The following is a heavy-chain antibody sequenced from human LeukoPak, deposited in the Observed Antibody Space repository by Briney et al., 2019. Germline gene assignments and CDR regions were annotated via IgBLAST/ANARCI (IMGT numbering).Heavy chain of an antibody. CDR2: IYPGDFDT. CDR3: AGRASSTPLLEY. J-gene: IGHJ4*02. Sequence: GESLKISCKGSGYSFTNYWIAWVRQMPGKGLEWMGIIYPGDFDTRYSPSFQGQVTITADKSISTAYLQWSSLQASDTAIYYCAGRASSTPLLEYWGQGTLVTVSS. D-gene: IGHD2/OR15-2a*01. V-gene: IGHV5-51*01. CDR1: GYSFTNYW.